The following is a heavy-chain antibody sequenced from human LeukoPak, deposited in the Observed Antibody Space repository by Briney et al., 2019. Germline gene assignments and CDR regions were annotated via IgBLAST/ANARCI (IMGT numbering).Heavy chain of an antibody. V-gene: IGHV3-48*01. J-gene: IGHJ4*02. CDR3: ASTVGTSFYFVY. CDR1: GFTLSIHS. CDR2: ISSSSSTI. D-gene: IGHD1-1*01. Sequence: PWGSLRLSCSASGFTLSIHSVNGARQAPGKGLEWVSYISSSSSTIYYADSVKGRFTISRDNAQNSLYLQMNNLRADETAPYCCASTVGTSFYFVYWRQGTLVTVSS.